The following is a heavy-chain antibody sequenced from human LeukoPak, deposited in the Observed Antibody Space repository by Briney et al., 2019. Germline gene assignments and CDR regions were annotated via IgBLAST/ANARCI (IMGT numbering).Heavy chain of an antibody. CDR3: AKSLGVGGYTRYKGFDQ. CDR1: GFTFSSYA. D-gene: IGHD5-24*01. V-gene: IGHV3-23*01. Sequence: GGSLRLSCAASGFTFSSYAMNWVRQAPGKGLEWVSSISNSDGSTYYADFVKGRFTISRDNSKNTQHLQMNSLRAEDTAVYYCAKSLGVGGYTRYKGFDQWGQGTLVTVSS. J-gene: IGHJ4*02. CDR2: ISNSDGST.